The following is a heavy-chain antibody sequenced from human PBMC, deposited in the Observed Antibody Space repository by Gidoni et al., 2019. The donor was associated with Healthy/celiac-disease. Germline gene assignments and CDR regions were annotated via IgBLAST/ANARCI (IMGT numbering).Heavy chain of an antibody. CDR2: ISSSSSYI. Sequence: EVQLVEAGGGLVKPGGSLRLYCAASGFTSSRYSMHWVRQAPGKGLEWVSSISSSSSYIYYADSVKGRFTISRDNAKNSLYLQMNSLRAEDTAVYYCARETYYDILTGYYPDYWGQGTLVTVSS. D-gene: IGHD3-9*01. V-gene: IGHV3-21*01. J-gene: IGHJ4*02. CDR1: GFTSSRYS. CDR3: ARETYYDILTGYYPDY.